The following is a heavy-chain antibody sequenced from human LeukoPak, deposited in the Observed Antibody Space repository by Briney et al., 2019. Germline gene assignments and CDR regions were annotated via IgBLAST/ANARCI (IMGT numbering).Heavy chain of an antibody. V-gene: IGHV3-21*01. CDR2: ISSSSSYI. D-gene: IGHD4-11*01. CDR3: ASGLGYSNYVDY. Sequence: GGSLRLSCAASGFTFSSYSMNRVRQAPGKGLEWVSSISSSSSYIYYADSVKGRFTISRDNAKNSLYLQMNSLRAEDTAVYYCASGLGYSNYVDYWGQGTLVTVSS. J-gene: IGHJ4*02. CDR1: GFTFSSYS.